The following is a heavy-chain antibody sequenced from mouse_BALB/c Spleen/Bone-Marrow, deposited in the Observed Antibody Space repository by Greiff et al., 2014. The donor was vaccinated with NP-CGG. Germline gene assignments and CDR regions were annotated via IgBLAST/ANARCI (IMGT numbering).Heavy chain of an antibody. Sequence: QVQLQQSGAELVKPGAPVKLSCKASGCTFTSYWMNWVKQRPGRGLEWIGRIDPSDSETHYNQKFKDKATLTVDKSSSTAYIQLGSLTSEDSAVYYCARSHGYYPYWYFDVWGAGTTVTVSS. CDR3: ARSHGYYPYWYFDV. V-gene: IGHV1-69*02. CDR1: GCTFTSYW. D-gene: IGHD2-3*01. J-gene: IGHJ1*01. CDR2: IDPSDSET.